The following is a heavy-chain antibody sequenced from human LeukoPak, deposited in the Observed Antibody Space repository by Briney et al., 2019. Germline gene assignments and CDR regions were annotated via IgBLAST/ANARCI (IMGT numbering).Heavy chain of an antibody. D-gene: IGHD1-7*01. J-gene: IGHJ3*02. CDR1: GYTFTGYY. CDR3: AREAITGTTANAAFDI. CDR2: INPNSGGT. Sequence: ASVKISCKASGYTFTGYYMHWVRQAPGQGLEWMGWINPNSGGTNYAQKFQGRVTMTRDTSISTAYMELSRLRSDDTAVYYCAREAITGTTANAAFDIWGQGTMVTVSS. V-gene: IGHV1-2*02.